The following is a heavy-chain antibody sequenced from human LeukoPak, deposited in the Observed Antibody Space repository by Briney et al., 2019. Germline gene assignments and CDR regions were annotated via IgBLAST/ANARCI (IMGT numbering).Heavy chain of an antibody. V-gene: IGHV4-61*02. Sequence: SETLSLTCTVSGGSISSGSYYWSWIRQPAGKGLEWIGRIYTSGSTNYNPSLKSRVTISVDTSKNQFSLKLSSVTAADTAVYYCARHSPFLKYARRYCSSTSCFSWDYWGQGTLVTVSS. D-gene: IGHD2-2*01. CDR3: ARHSPFLKYARRYCSSTSCFSWDY. CDR2: IYTSGST. CDR1: GGSISSGSYY. J-gene: IGHJ4*02.